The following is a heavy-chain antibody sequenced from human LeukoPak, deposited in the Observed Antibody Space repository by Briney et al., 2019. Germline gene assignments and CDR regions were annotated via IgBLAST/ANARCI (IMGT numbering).Heavy chain of an antibody. CDR3: ARAGLGGIVVVPAAEWSWFDP. V-gene: IGHV1-46*03. CDR2: INHSGGST. CDR1: GYTFTIYY. D-gene: IGHD2-2*01. J-gene: IGHJ5*02. Sequence: ASVKVSCKASGYTFTIYYMHWVRQAPGQGLEWMGIINHSGGSTSYAQKFQGRVTMTRDTSTSTVYMELSSLRSEDTAVYYCARAGLGGIVVVPAAEWSWFDPWGQGTLVTVSS.